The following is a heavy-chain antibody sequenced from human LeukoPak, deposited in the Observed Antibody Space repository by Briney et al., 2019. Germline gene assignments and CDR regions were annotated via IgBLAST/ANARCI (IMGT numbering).Heavy chain of an antibody. D-gene: IGHD3-22*01. Sequence: GGSLSLSCAASGFTFSNYDMSWVRQAPGKGLKWVTAISGSGGSTYYADSVKGRFTISRDNSKNTLYLQMNSLRAEDTAVYYCAKGYYDSSGYYKYYFDYWGQGTLVTVSS. CDR2: ISGSGGST. V-gene: IGHV3-23*01. CDR1: GFTFSNYD. J-gene: IGHJ4*02. CDR3: AKGYYDSSGYYKYYFDY.